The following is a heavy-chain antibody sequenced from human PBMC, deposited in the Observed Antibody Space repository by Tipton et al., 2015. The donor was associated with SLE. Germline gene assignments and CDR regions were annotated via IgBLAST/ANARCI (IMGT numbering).Heavy chain of an antibody. J-gene: IGHJ4*02. D-gene: IGHD3-3*01. CDR1: GFTFGDYG. V-gene: IGHV3-49*04. CDR2: IRSQPYGGTT. CDR3: TRGALQFLEWLFPGDY. Sequence: SLRLSCTVSGFTFGDYGMSCVRQAPGKGLEWVGFIRSQPYGGTTEYAASVKGRFTISRDDSKNIAYLQMNSLKTEDTAVYYCTRGALQFLEWLFPGDYWGQGTLVTVSS.